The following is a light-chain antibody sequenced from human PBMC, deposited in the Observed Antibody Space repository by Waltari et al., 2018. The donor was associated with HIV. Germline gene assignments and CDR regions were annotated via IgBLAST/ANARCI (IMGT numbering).Light chain of an antibody. CDR2: EVT. CDR3: SSYAGSNNVV. Sequence: QAALTQPPSASGSPGPSVTISCTGTSSDVGSYNSVCWYQQHPGKAPKLLISEVTKRPSGVPNRFSGSKSGNTASLTVSGLQAEDEADFYCSSYAGSNNVVFGGGTKLTVL. J-gene: IGLJ2*01. CDR1: SSDVGSYNS. V-gene: IGLV2-8*01.